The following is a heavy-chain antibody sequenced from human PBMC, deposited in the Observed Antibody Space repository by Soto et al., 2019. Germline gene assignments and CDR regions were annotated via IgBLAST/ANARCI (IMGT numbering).Heavy chain of an antibody. D-gene: IGHD2-21*02. CDR1: RDTFNKYA. Sequence: QVQLVQSGAEVKKPGSSVKVSCKTSRDTFNKYAFNWVRQAPGQGLEWMGWIIPIFSSRNYAEKFQGRVTITADDSTSTAYMELRSRRFEDTAVYYCARGETDLGVLGQGTTVTVSS. J-gene: IGHJ6*02. CDR3: ARGETDLGV. V-gene: IGHV1-69*01. CDR2: IIPIFSSR.